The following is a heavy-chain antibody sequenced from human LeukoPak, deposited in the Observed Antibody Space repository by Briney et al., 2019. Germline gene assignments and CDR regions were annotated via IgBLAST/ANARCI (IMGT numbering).Heavy chain of an antibody. V-gene: IGHV1-2*04. Sequence: GASVKVSCKASGGTFSIYAISWVRQAPGQGLEWMGWINPNSGGTNYAQKFQGWVTMTRDTSISTAYMELSRLRSDDTAVYYCARGMNYYDSSGYSDDAFDIWGQGTMVTVSS. D-gene: IGHD3-22*01. CDR3: ARGMNYYDSSGYSDDAFDI. CDR1: GGTFSIYA. J-gene: IGHJ3*02. CDR2: INPNSGGT.